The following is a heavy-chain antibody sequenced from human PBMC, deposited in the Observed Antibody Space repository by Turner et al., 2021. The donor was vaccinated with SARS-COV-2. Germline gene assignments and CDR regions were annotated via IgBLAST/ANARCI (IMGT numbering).Heavy chain of an antibody. Sequence: QVQLVQSGAGVKKPGPSMKVSCKASGYTVTGYYRHWVRQAPGQGLEWMGWISPNSGGTNYAQKFQGRVTMTRDTSISTAYMDLSGLRSDDTAVYYCARVTSLSYYFDYWGQGTLVTVSS. CDR2: ISPNSGGT. CDR1: GYTVTGYY. V-gene: IGHV1-2*02. J-gene: IGHJ4*02. CDR3: ARVTSLSYYFDY.